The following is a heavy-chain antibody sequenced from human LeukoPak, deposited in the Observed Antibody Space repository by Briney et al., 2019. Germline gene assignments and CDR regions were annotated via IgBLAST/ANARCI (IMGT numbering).Heavy chain of an antibody. D-gene: IGHD6-13*01. J-gene: IGHJ3*02. CDR3: ARDPPLCIAAAGVDAFDI. Sequence: GGSLRLSCAASGFTFSSYTMNWVRQAPGKGLEWVSSISSSSSYIYYADSLKGRFTISRDNAKNSLYLQMNSLRAECTAVSYCARDPPLCIAAAGVDAFDIWGQGTMVTVSS. CDR1: GFTFSSYT. V-gene: IGHV3-21*01. CDR2: ISSSSSYI.